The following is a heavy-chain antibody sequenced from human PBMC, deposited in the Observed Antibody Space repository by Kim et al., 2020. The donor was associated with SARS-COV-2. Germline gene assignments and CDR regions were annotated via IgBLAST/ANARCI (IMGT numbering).Heavy chain of an antibody. CDR3: ATGGGTPMVLKY. CDR2: INHSGST. V-gene: IGHV4-34*01. Sequence: SETLSLTCAVYGGSFSGYYWSWIRQPPGKGLEWFGEINHSGSTKYNPSLKSRVTISVDTSKNQFSLNLRSVTAADTAVYYCATGGGTPMVLKYWGQGTPVTVSS. D-gene: IGHD5-18*01. CDR1: GGSFSGYY. J-gene: IGHJ4*02.